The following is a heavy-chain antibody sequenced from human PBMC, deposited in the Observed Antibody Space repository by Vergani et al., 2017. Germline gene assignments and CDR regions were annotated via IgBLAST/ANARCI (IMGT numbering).Heavy chain of an antibody. Sequence: EVQLVESGGGVVQPGGSLRLSCAASGFTFDDYAMHWVRQAPGKGVEWVSLISGDGGSTYYADSVKGRFTISRDNSKNSLYLQMNSLRTEDTALYYCAKDNYYDFWSGYSDAFDIWGQGTMVTVSS. D-gene: IGHD3-3*01. J-gene: IGHJ3*02. CDR1: GFTFDDYA. V-gene: IGHV3-43*02. CDR2: ISGDGGST. CDR3: AKDNYYDFWSGYSDAFDI.